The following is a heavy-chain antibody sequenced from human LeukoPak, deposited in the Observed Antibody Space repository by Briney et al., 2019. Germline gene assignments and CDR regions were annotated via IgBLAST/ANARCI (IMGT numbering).Heavy chain of an antibody. J-gene: IGHJ4*02. D-gene: IGHD4-17*01. CDR3: VKEGTVTLVY. V-gene: IGHV3-21*01. CDR1: GFTFSSYN. CDR2: ISISGDFI. Sequence: GGSLRLSCAASGFTFSSYNMKWVRQAPGRGLECVSSISISGDFIYYADSVEGRFTISRDNAKNSLYLQMNSLRAEDTAVYYCVKEGTVTLVYWGQGTLVTVSS.